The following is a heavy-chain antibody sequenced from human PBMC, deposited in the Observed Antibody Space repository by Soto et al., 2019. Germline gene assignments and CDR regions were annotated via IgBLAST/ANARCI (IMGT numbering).Heavy chain of an antibody. J-gene: IGHJ5*02. CDR1: GFTFSSYG. D-gene: IGHD3-3*01. CDR3: ARVPSFLEWLLSYNWFAP. CDR2: IWYDGSNK. Sequence: GGSLRLSCAASGFTFSSYGMHWVRQAPGKGLEWVAVIWYDGSNKYYADSVKGRFTISRDNSKNTLYLQMNSLRAEDTAVYYCARVPSFLEWLLSYNWFAPWGQRTLVTVSS. V-gene: IGHV3-33*01.